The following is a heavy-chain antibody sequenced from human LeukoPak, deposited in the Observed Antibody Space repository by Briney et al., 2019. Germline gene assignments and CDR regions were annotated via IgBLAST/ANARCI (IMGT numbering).Heavy chain of an antibody. CDR2: TSGSGDGT. V-gene: IGHV3-23*01. D-gene: IGHD4-17*01. Sequence: PGGSLGLSCAASVFTFTSYAMSWIRQTPGKGLEWVSSTSGSGDGTYYAHSVKGRFTFSRDNSKKTLDLHMDSLGAEDTAVYYCAKERLGGNYGDYAVDYWGQGTMVAVSS. CDR3: AKERLGGNYGDYAVDY. J-gene: IGHJ4*02. CDR1: VFTFTSYA.